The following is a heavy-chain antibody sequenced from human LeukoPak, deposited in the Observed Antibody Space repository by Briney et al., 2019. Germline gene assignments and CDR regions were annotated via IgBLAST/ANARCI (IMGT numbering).Heavy chain of an antibody. V-gene: IGHV4-59*01. CDR3: ARTILEYYYDSNGRYYFDY. CDR1: SGSLSSFY. J-gene: IGHJ4*02. Sequence: SENLSLTCTVSSGSLSSFYWSWIRQPPGKGLEWIGYIYYSGSTNYNPSLESRVTISVDTSKSQFSLKLSSVTAADTAVYYCARTILEYYYDSNGRYYFDYWGQGTLVTVSS. CDR2: IYYSGST. D-gene: IGHD3-22*01.